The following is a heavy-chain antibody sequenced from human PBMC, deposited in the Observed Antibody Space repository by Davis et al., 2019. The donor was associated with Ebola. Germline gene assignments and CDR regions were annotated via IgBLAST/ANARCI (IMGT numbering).Heavy chain of an antibody. CDR2: IYYSGST. D-gene: IGHD3-16*02. CDR1: GDSISSGTYY. CDR3: ARGITFGGVIVIGAFDI. V-gene: IGHV4-61*01. Sequence: SETLSLTCTVSGDSISSGTYYWSWIRQPPGKGLEWIGYIYYSGSTNYNPSLKSRVTISVDTSKNQFSLKLSSVTAADTAVYYCARGITFGGVIVIGAFDIWGQGTMVTVSS. J-gene: IGHJ3*02.